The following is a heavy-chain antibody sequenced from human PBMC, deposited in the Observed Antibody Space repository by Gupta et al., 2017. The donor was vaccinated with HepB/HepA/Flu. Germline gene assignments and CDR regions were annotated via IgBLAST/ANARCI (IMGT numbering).Heavy chain of an antibody. V-gene: IGHV4-34*01. CDR3: ARSRRSVDTSRGMCTNTQFDG. CDR2: INHSGST. J-gene: IGHJ4*02. CDR1: GGSFSAYY. Sequence: QVQLQQWGAGLLKPSETLSLTCAVYGGSFSAYYWSWIRQPPGKGLEWIGEINHSGSTNYNPSLKSRVTISVDTSKNQFSLKLSSVTAADTAVYYCARSRRSVDTSRGMCTNTQFDGWGQGTMVTVSS. D-gene: IGHD5-18*01.